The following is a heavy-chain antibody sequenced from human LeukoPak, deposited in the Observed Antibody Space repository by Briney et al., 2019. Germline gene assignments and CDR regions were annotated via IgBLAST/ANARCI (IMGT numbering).Heavy chain of an antibody. V-gene: IGHV4-34*01. CDR1: SGSFSGYY. Sequence: SETLSLTCAVYSGSFSGYYWSWIRQTPGKGLEWIGEINHSGSTNYNPSLKSRVTISVDTSKNQFSLKLSSVTAADTAVYYCARVRPSRPTPYYYYMDVWGKGTTVTVSS. CDR2: INHSGST. CDR3: ARVRPSRPTPYYYYMDV. J-gene: IGHJ6*03.